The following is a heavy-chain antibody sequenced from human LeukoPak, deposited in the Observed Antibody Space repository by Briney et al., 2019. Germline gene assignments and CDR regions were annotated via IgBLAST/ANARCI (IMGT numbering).Heavy chain of an antibody. Sequence: GASVKVSCKASGGTFSSYAISWVRQAPGQGLEWMGGIIPIFGTANYAQKFQGRVTITADKSTSTAYMELGSLRSEDTAVYYCASSSVLRYFDWLFSFDYWGQGTLVTVSS. J-gene: IGHJ4*02. CDR2: IIPIFGTA. CDR1: GGTFSSYA. D-gene: IGHD3-9*01. CDR3: ASSSVLRYFDWLFSFDY. V-gene: IGHV1-69*06.